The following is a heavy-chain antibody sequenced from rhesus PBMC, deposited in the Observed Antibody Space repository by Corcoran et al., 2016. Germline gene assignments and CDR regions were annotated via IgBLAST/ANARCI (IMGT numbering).Heavy chain of an antibody. J-gene: IGHJ5-2*02. CDR1: GGSIIDTYY. Sequence: QVLLQESGPGLVKPSETLSLSCAVSGGSIIDTYYWNWIRQPPGKGREWIGNFYGRGGRTYNNPSLQSRVTISKDTSKSQFSLKLNSVTAADTAVYYCVRKSIIAAGALDVWGRGVLVIVSS. V-gene: IGHV4S7*01. CDR2: FYGRGGRT. D-gene: IGHD6-31*01. CDR3: VRKSIIAAGALDV.